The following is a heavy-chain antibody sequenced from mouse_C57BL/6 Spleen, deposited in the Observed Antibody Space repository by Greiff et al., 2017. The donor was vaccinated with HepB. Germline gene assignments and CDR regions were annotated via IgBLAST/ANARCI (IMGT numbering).Heavy chain of an antibody. CDR2: INPNNGGT. Sequence: VQLKQSGPELVKPGASVKIPCKASGYTFTDYNMDWVKQSHGKSLEWIGDINPNNGGTNYNQKFKGKATLTVDKSSSTAYMELRSLTSEDTAVYYCARVWDRGDYFDYWGQGTTLTVSS. D-gene: IGHD3-3*01. CDR1: GYTFTDYN. CDR3: ARVWDRGDYFDY. V-gene: IGHV1-18*01. J-gene: IGHJ2*01.